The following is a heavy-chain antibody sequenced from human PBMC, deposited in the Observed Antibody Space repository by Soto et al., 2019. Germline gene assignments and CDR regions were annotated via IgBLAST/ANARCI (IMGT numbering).Heavy chain of an antibody. Sequence: ASVKVSCKASGYTFTSYGISWVRQAPGQGLEWMGWISAYNGNTNYAQKLQGRVTMTTDTSTSTAYMELRSLRSDDTAVYYCAREEGAASTLPYFYWGQGTLVTVSS. D-gene: IGHD2-2*01. CDR2: ISAYNGNT. V-gene: IGHV1-18*01. CDR1: GYTFTSYG. J-gene: IGHJ4*02. CDR3: AREEGAASTLPYFY.